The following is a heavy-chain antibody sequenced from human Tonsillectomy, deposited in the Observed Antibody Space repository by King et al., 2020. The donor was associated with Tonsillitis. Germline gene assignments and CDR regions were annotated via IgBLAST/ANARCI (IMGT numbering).Heavy chain of an antibody. D-gene: IGHD3-16*01. J-gene: IGHJ4*02. V-gene: IGHV3-30-3*01. CDR1: GFTFSNYP. CDR2: ISYDGSNK. Sequence: VQLVESGGGVVQPGRSLRLSCAASGFTFSNYPMHWVRQAPGKGLEWVAVISYDGSNKYYAESVKGRFTISRDNSQNTLSLQMNSLRAEDTAVFYCAREGFDLVWGNNRAFDYWGQGTLVPVSS. CDR3: AREGFDLVWGNNRAFDY.